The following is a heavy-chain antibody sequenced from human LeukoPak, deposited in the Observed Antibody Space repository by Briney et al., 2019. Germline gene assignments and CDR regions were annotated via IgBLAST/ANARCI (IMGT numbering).Heavy chain of an antibody. J-gene: IGHJ3*01. Sequence: GGSLRLSCAASGFTFSDYYMGWIRQAPGKGLEWVSYISSSGSTMYYADSVKGRFTISRDNAKNSLYLQMNSLRAEDTAVYYCARARGAYAFDVWGQGTMVTVSS. CDR3: ARARGAYAFDV. CDR2: ISSSGSTM. CDR1: GFTFSDYY. V-gene: IGHV3-11*01. D-gene: IGHD3-10*01.